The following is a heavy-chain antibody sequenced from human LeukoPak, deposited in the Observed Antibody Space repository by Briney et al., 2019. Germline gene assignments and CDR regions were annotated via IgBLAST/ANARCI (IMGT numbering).Heavy chain of an antibody. V-gene: IGHV4-59*08. Sequence: SKTLSLTCRVSGASVSNYYWSWIRQPPGKGLEWIGYIYYSGSTKYNPSLKSRATISVDTSKNQFSLKLNSVTAADTAVYYCASGSYYFDYWGQGTLVTVSS. CDR2: IYYSGST. D-gene: IGHD1-26*01. CDR3: ASGSYYFDY. CDR1: GASVSNYY. J-gene: IGHJ4*02.